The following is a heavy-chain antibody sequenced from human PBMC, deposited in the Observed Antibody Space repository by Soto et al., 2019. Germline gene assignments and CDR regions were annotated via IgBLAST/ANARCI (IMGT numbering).Heavy chain of an antibody. CDR1: GFTFSSYA. CDR2: ISGSGGST. D-gene: IGHD3-10*01. Sequence: EVQLLESGGGLVQPGGSLRLSCAASGFTFSSYAMSWVRQAPGKGLEWVSAISGSGGSTYYADSVKGRVTISRDNSKNTLYLQMNSLRAEDTAVYYCAKDQLLWFGELLDVNDYWGQGTLVTVSS. CDR3: AKDQLLWFGELLDVNDY. J-gene: IGHJ4*02. V-gene: IGHV3-23*01.